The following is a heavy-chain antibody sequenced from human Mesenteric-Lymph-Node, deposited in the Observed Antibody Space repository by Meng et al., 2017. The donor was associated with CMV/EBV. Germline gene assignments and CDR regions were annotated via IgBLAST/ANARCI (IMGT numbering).Heavy chain of an antibody. Sequence: GESLKISCAASGFTFSSFTMNWVRQPPGKGLEWVSYISSSSTTIYYADSVRGRFTISRDDSKNTLYLQLSSLRADDTAVYYCATYHRGPEYYLDHWGQGTLVTVSS. D-gene: IGHD1-14*01. CDR2: ISSSSTTI. CDR3: ATYHRGPEYYLDH. J-gene: IGHJ4*02. CDR1: GFTFSSFT. V-gene: IGHV3-48*01.